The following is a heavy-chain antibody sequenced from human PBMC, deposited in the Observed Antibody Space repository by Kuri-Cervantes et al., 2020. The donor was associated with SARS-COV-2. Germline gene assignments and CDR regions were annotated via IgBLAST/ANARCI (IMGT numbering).Heavy chain of an antibody. Sequence: SETLSLTCTVSGGSISSGSYYWSWIRQPAGKGLEWIGYIYTSGSTNYNPSLKSRVTILVDTSKNQFSLKLSSVTAADTAVYYCARDKLRFLEWLPPSYYYYYMDVWGKGTTVTVSS. CDR3: ARDKLRFLEWLPPSYYYYYMDV. V-gene: IGHV4-61*09. J-gene: IGHJ6*03. CDR1: GGSISSGSYY. CDR2: IYTSGST. D-gene: IGHD3-3*01.